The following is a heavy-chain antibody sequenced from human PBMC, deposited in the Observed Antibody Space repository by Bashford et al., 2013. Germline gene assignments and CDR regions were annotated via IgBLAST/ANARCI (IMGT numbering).Heavy chain of an antibody. Sequence: SVKVSCKASGGTFSSYAISWVRQAPGQGLEWMGGIIPIFGTANYAQKFQGRVTITADESTSTAYMELSSLRSEDTAVYYCARVVSGYCSSTSCYRMGYYYGMDVVGPRDHGHRLL. V-gene: IGHV1-69*13. CDR2: IIPIFGTA. J-gene: IGHJ6*02. D-gene: IGHD2-2*02. CDR3: ARVVSGYCSSTSCYRMGYYYGMDV. CDR1: GGTFSSYA.